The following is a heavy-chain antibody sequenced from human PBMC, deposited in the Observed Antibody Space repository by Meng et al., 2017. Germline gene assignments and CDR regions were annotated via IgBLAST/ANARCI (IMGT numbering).Heavy chain of an antibody. CDR1: GFTFSSYS. D-gene: IGHD1-26*01. CDR3: ARDGWGAPDY. J-gene: IGHJ4*02. CDR2: ISSSSSYI. V-gene: IGHV3-21*01. Sequence: GESLKISCAASGFTFSSYSMNWVRQAPGKGLEWVSSISSSSSYIYYADSVKGRFTISRDNAKNSLYLQMNSLRAEDTAVYYCARDGWGAPDYWGQGTLVTVSS.